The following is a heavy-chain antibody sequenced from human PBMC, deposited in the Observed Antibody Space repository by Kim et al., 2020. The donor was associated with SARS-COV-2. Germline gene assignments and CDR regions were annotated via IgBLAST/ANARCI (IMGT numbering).Heavy chain of an antibody. CDR2: FDPEDGET. Sequence: ASVKVSCKVSGYTLTELSMHWVRQAPGKGLEWMGGFDPEDGETIYAQKFQGRVTMTEATSTDTAYMELSSLSSEDTAVYYCATAYAYCGGDCRGIDYWGQGTLVTVSS. D-gene: IGHD2-21*02. CDR1: GYTLTELS. J-gene: IGHJ4*02. CDR3: ATAYAYCGGDCRGIDY. V-gene: IGHV1-24*01.